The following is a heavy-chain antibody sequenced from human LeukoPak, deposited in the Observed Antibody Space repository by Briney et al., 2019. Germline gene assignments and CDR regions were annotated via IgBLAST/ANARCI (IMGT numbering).Heavy chain of an antibody. D-gene: IGHD3-9*01. CDR3: ATYDILTGYPH. CDR2: INHSGST. J-gene: IGHJ4*02. V-gene: IGHV4-34*01. CDR1: GGSFSGYY. Sequence: KPSETLSLTCAVYGGSFSGYYWSWIRQPPGKGLEWIGEINHSGSTNYNPSLKSRVTISVDTSKNQFSLKLSSVTAADTAVYYCATYDILTGYPHWGQGTLVTVSS.